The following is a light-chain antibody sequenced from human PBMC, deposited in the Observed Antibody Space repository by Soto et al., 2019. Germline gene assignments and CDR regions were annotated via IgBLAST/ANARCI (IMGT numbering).Light chain of an antibody. V-gene: IGKV2-28*01. CDR2: FGS. CDR3: MQSRQSPPT. CDR1: QSLLQSNGYNY. J-gene: IGKJ1*01. Sequence: DIVMTQSPLSLPVTPGEPASISCSSSQSLLQSNGYNYLDWYLQKPGQSPQLLIYFGSYRASGVPGRFSGSVSGADFTLKIRRVEADDVGVYYCMQSRQSPPTFGHGTKLAI.